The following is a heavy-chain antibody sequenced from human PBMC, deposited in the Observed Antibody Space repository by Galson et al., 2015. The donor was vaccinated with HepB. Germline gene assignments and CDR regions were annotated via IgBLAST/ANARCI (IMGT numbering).Heavy chain of an antibody. CDR3: AKDQIWRTRYCSSTSCYPLPGAFDY. Sequence: SLRLSCAASGFTFSSYGMHWVRQAPGKGLEWVAVISYDGSNKYYADSVKGRFTISRDNSKNTLYLQMNSLRAEDTAVYYCAKDQIWRTRYCSSTSCYPLPGAFDYRGQGTLVTVSS. V-gene: IGHV3-30*18. D-gene: IGHD2-2*01. CDR1: GFTFSSYG. J-gene: IGHJ4*02. CDR2: ISYDGSNK.